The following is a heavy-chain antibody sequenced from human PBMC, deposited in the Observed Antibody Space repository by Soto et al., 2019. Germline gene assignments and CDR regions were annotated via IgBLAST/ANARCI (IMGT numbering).Heavy chain of an antibody. V-gene: IGHV4-59*08. D-gene: IGHD3-9*01. CDR2: IYYSGST. CDR3: ARHKRPTYYDILTGFDY. J-gene: IGHJ4*02. CDR1: GGSISSYY. Sequence: SETLSLTCTVSGGSISSYYWSWIRQPPGKGLEWIGYIYYSGSTNYNPSLKSRVTISVDTSKNQFSLKLSSVTAADTAVYYCARHKRPTYYDILTGFDYWGQGTLVTVSS.